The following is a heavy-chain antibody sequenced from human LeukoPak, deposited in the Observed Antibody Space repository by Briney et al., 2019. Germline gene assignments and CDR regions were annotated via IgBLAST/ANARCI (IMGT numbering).Heavy chain of an antibody. V-gene: IGHV4-28*01. J-gene: IGHJ4*02. CDR2: IYYSGST. CDR1: GYSISSSNW. Sequence: SDTLSLTCAVSGYSISSSNWWGWVRQPPGEGLEWIAYIYYSGSTYYNPSLKSRVTMSVDTSKNQFSLKLSSVTAVDTAVYYCVRSLRGYYFDYWGQGMLVTVSS. D-gene: IGHD3-16*01. CDR3: VRSLRGYYFDY.